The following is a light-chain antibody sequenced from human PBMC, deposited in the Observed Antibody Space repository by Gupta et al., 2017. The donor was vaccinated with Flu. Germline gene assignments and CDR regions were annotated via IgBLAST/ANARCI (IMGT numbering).Light chain of an antibody. CDR3: YSTESSGNHGV. Sequence: QRAKNACTGDAVKKKYIYWYRHKAGQAPVLIMYKERKRHSVIPERFSVSSSETRATFTISRAQGEDEADYYCYSTESSGNHGVFGGGTKLTVL. CDR2: KER. J-gene: IGLJ2*01. CDR1: AVKKKY. V-gene: IGLV3-10*01.